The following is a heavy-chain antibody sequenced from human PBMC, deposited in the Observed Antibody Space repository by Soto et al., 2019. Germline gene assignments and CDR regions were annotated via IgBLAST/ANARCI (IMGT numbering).Heavy chain of an antibody. CDR3: ARGVGRSGLNRFDP. V-gene: IGHV4-59*12. J-gene: IGHJ5*02. CDR2: IHYNGSV. D-gene: IGHD6-19*01. CDR1: GSAIIDYD. Sequence: SETISFSCTFSGSAIIDYDWTWIRQSPEKFVEWFGYIHYNGSVNVNPSRNSGLTMSVDRSKSQFSIKLASVNTADTAIYNCARGVGRSGLNRFDPRGQGTLVTVS.